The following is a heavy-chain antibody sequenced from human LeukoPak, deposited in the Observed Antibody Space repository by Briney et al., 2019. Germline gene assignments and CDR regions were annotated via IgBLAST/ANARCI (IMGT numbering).Heavy chain of an antibody. D-gene: IGHD2-15*01. CDR1: GGTFSSYA. CDR2: IIPILGIA. Sequence: ASVKVSCKASGGTFSSYAISWVRQAPGQGLEWMGRIIPILGIANYAQKFQGRVTITADKSTSTAYMELSSLRSEDTAVYYCARDGLSDIVVVVAAPPPMEYWFDPWGQGTLVTVSS. J-gene: IGHJ5*02. V-gene: IGHV1-69*04. CDR3: ARDGLSDIVVVVAAPPPMEYWFDP.